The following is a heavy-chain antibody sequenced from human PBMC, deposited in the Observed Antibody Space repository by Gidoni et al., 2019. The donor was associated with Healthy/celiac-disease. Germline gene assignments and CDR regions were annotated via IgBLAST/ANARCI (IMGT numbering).Heavy chain of an antibody. J-gene: IGHJ6*02. CDR1: GYTFTSYG. Sequence: QVQLVQYGAEVTKPGASVKVSCKASGYTFTSYGIGWVRQAPGQGRGWMGWTSDYHGNTNYAQKLQGRVTMTTDSSTCTAYMELRSLRSDDTAVYYFARDRGVATIFLAYQTSYGMDVWGQGTTVTVSS. D-gene: IGHD5-12*01. V-gene: IGHV1-18*01. CDR3: ARDRGVATIFLAYQTSYGMDV. CDR2: TSDYHGNT.